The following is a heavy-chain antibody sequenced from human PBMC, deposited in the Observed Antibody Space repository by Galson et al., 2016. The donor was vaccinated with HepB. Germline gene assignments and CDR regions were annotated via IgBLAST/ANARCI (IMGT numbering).Heavy chain of an antibody. CDR1: GFTFDNYG. CDR2: ISGGGGSV. D-gene: IGHD3-3*01. CDR3: ARAGGFLGWLPTPYYYGVDV. J-gene: IGHJ6*02. V-gene: IGHV3-23*01. Sequence: SLRLSCAGSGFTFDNYGVTWVRQAPGAGLEWVSTISGGGGSVYFAGSVRDRFTISRDNSKNTVNLEMNSLRVEDTAMYYCARAGGFLGWLPTPYYYGVDVWGQGTTVTVSS.